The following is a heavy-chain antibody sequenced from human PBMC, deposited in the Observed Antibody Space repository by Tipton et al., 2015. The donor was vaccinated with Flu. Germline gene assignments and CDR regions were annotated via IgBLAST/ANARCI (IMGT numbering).Heavy chain of an antibody. CDR2: IHYSGSP. CDR1: GDSIGSNYY. V-gene: IGHV4-38-2*01. Sequence: TLSLTCSVFGDSIGSNYYWGWIRQPPGKGLEWIGNIHYSGSPHYNPSLKSRVTISVDTSKNQFSLKVFSVTAADTAVYYCARLPLPLSYFDYWGQGTLVTVSS. J-gene: IGHJ4*02. CDR3: ARLPLPLSYFDY.